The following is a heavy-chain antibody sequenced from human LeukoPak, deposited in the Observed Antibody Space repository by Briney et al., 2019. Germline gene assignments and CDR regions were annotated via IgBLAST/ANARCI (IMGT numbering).Heavy chain of an antibody. CDR3: ATSGGSYWS. CDR2: INTDGSST. CDR1: GFTFSSYW. D-gene: IGHD1-26*01. J-gene: IGHJ5*02. V-gene: IGHV3-74*01. Sequence: GGSLRLSCAASGFTFSSYWMHWVRQAPGKGLVWVSRINTDGSSTNYADSVKGRFTISRENSKNTLYLQMNSLRAEDTAVYYCATSGGSYWSWGQGTLVTVSS.